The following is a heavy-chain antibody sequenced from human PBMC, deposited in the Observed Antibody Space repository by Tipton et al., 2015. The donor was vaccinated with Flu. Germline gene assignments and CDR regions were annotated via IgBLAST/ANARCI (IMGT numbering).Heavy chain of an antibody. J-gene: IGHJ4*02. V-gene: IGHV3-20*04. CDR3: ARGPPGPSIRAYYFDI. CDR2: TNWNGGRT. Sequence: GSLRLSCAASGFTFDDYGMSWVRQAPGKGLEWVSATNWNGGRTGYADSVKGRFTIFRDNAKNSLYLQMNSLRAEDTALDYCARGPPGPSIRAYYFDIWGQGALVTVSS. CDR1: GFTFDDYG. D-gene: IGHD2-21*01.